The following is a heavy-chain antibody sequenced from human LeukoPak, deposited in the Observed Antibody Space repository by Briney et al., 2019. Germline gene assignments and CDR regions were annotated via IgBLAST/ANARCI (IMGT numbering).Heavy chain of an antibody. J-gene: IGHJ3*02. CDR1: GGSISSGGYS. Sequence: SETLSLTCAVSGGSISSGGYSWSWIRQPPGKGLEWIGYIYYSGSTYYNPSLKSRVTISVDTSKNQFSLKLSSVTAADTAVYYCARGISGGGLPNAFDIWGQGTMVTVSS. CDR2: IYYSGST. V-gene: IGHV4-30-4*07. D-gene: IGHD2-15*01. CDR3: ARGISGGGLPNAFDI.